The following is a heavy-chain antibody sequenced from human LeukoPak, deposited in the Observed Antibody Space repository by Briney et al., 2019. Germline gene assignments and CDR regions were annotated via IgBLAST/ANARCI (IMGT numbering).Heavy chain of an antibody. CDR1: GFTFSNYA. CDR3: AKSLTGFYYYYMDV. Sequence: GGSLRLSCAASGFTFSNYAMNWVRQAPGKGLEWVSGISGSGGSTYYADSVKGRFTISRDNSKNTLYLQMNSLRAEDTAVYYCAKSLTGFYYYYMDVWGKGATVTVSS. V-gene: IGHV3-23*01. CDR2: ISGSGGST. D-gene: IGHD3-9*01. J-gene: IGHJ6*03.